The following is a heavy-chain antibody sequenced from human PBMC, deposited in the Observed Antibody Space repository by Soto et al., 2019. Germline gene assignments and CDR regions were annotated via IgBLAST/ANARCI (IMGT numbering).Heavy chain of an antibody. V-gene: IGHV1-69*13. Sequence: SVKISCKASGGTFSSYAISWVRQAPGQGLEWMGGIIPIFGTANYAQKFQGRVTITADESTSTAYMELSSLRSEDTAVYYCARDLKGGVVVAATNWFDPWGQGTLVTVSS. D-gene: IGHD2-15*01. CDR1: GGTFSSYA. CDR2: IIPIFGTA. J-gene: IGHJ5*02. CDR3: ARDLKGGVVVAATNWFDP.